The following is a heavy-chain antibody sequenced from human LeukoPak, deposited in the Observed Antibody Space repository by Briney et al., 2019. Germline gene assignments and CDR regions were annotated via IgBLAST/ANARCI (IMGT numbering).Heavy chain of an antibody. Sequence: SETLSLTCTVSGGSISSSSYYWGWIRQPPGKGLEWIGSIYYSGSTYYNPSLKSRVTISADTSKNRFSLKLSSVTAADTAVFYCARFIRATAGMIDYWGQGTLVTVSS. J-gene: IGHJ4*02. V-gene: IGHV4-39*01. D-gene: IGHD6-13*01. CDR3: ARFIRATAGMIDY. CDR2: IYYSGST. CDR1: GGSISSSSYY.